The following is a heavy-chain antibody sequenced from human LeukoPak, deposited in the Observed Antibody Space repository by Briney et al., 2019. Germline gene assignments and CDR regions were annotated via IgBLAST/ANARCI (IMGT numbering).Heavy chain of an antibody. D-gene: IGHD3-22*01. CDR2: IYYSGST. CDR3: AGDSHFYDGSGYYRYYFDY. Sequence: SQTLSLTCTVSGGSINSGGYYWSWIRQHPGKGLEWIGYIYYSGSTNYNPSLKSRVTMSVDTSKNQFSLKLSSVSAADTAVYYCAGDSHFYDGSGYYRYYFDYWGQGTLVTVSS. J-gene: IGHJ4*02. CDR1: GGSINSGGYY. V-gene: IGHV4-61*08.